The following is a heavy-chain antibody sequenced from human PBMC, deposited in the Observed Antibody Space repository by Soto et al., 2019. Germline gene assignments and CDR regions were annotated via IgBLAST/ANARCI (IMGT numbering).Heavy chain of an antibody. CDR3: TTDLHAIIGVGESYQHGVEA. CDR1: GFTFSSGW. CDR2: IKSRTDGGTT. Sequence: EVQLVESGGGLVKPGGSLRLSCVASGFTFSSGWMNWVRQAPGKGLEWVGRIKSRTDGGTTGYAAPVKVRFTISRDDSKHTLDLQINTQTTHDTAVNYCTTDLHAIIGVGESYQHGVEAWGQGTTVTVSS. J-gene: IGHJ6*02. D-gene: IGHD2-2*01. V-gene: IGHV3-15*07.